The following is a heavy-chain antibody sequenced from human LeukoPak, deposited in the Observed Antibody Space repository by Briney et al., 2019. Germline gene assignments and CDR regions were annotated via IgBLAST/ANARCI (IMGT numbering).Heavy chain of an antibody. CDR2: IIPILGIA. D-gene: IGHD3-22*01. V-gene: IGHV1-69*04. J-gene: IGHJ5*02. Sequence: GASVKVSCKASGGTFSSYAISWVRQAPGQGLEWMGRIIPILGIANYAQKFQGRVTITADKSTSTAYMELSSLRSEDTAVYYCARDPDYYDSSGYYPTGRGTLVTVSS. CDR3: ARDPDYYDSSGYYP. CDR1: GGTFSSYA.